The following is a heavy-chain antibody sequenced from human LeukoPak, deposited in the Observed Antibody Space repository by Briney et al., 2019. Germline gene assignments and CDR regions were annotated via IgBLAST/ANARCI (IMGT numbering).Heavy chain of an antibody. Sequence: GTLRLSCAASGFTFSSHGMNWVRQAPGKGLEWVSSISSSSSYIYYADSVKGRFTISRDNAKNSLYLQMNSLRAEDTAVYYCARAGYCSSTSCFYMDVWGKGTTVTISS. V-gene: IGHV3-21*01. CDR3: ARAGYCSSTSCFYMDV. J-gene: IGHJ6*03. D-gene: IGHD2-2*03. CDR1: GFTFSSHG. CDR2: ISSSSSYI.